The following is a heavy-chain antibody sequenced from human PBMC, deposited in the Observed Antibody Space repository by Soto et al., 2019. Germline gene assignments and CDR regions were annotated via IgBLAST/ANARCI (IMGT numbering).Heavy chain of an antibody. CDR1: GFTFSSYG. CDR3: AKVSSSGYCSSTSCYRERDYYYYGMDV. V-gene: IGHV3-30*18. D-gene: IGHD2-2*02. Sequence: PGGPLRLSCAASGFTFSSYGMHWVRQAPGKGLEWVAVISYDGSNKYYADSVKGRFTISRDNSKNTLYLQMNSLRAEDTAVYYCAKVSSSGYCSSTSCYRERDYYYYGMDVWGQGTTVTVSS. CDR2: ISYDGSNK. J-gene: IGHJ6*02.